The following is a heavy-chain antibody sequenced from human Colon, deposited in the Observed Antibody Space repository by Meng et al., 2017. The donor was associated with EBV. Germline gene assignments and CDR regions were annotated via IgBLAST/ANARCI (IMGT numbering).Heavy chain of an antibody. CDR3: ARASYGSGSPLGESWFDP. CDR1: GGSISSGGYY. D-gene: IGHD3-10*01. Sequence: QGQLPGSGPGLVKPSQTLSLTCTVSGGSISSGGYYWSWIRQHPGKGLEWIGYIHSSGSTYYNPSLRSRLTISVDTSKNQFSLKLSSVTAADTAVYYCARASYGSGSPLGESWFDPWGQGTLVTVSS. CDR2: IHSSGST. V-gene: IGHV4-31*03. J-gene: IGHJ5*02.